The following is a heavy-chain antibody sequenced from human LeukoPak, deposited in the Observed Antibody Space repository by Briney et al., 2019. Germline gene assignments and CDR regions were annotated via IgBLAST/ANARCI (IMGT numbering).Heavy chain of an antibody. CDR1: GGSISSSSYY. Sequence: PSETLSLTCTVSGGSISSSSYYSGWIRQPPGKGLEWIVSIYYSGSTYYYPSLQSRATISVDTSKNQFSLKLSSVTAADTAVYYCARRGGAAAGTPIDYWGQGTLVTVS. V-gene: IGHV4-39*01. CDR2: IYYSGST. CDR3: ARRGGAAAGTPIDY. J-gene: IGHJ4*02. D-gene: IGHD6-13*01.